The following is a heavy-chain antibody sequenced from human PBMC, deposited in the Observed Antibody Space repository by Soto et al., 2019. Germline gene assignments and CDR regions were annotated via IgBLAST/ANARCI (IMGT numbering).Heavy chain of an antibody. D-gene: IGHD6-19*01. J-gene: IGHJ3*01. V-gene: IGHV4-4*02. CDR2: IFHSGDT. CDR3: AYSTGWYRHDV. Sequence: QVQLQESGPGLVKPSGTLSLTFAVSGDSISNSRWWTWVRQPPGKGLEWIGDIFHSGDTNYNPSLKSRVFISVDKSQNQFSLKVSSVTAADTAVYYCAYSTGWYRHDVWGQGTVVTVSS. CDR1: GDSISNSRW.